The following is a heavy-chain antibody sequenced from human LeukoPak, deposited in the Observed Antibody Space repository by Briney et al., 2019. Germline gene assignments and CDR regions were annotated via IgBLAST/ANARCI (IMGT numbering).Heavy chain of an antibody. CDR1: GFSLSTSGVG. CDR3: AHRIVVKAGTGGLDY. D-gene: IGHD2-2*01. Sequence: KESGPTLVKPTQTLTLTCTFSGFSLSTSGVGVGWIRQPPGKALEWLAVIYWDDDKRYSPSLKSRLTITKDTSKNQVVLTMTNMDPVDTATYYCAHRIVVKAGTGGLDYWGQGTLVTVSS. J-gene: IGHJ4*02. V-gene: IGHV2-5*02. CDR2: IYWDDDK.